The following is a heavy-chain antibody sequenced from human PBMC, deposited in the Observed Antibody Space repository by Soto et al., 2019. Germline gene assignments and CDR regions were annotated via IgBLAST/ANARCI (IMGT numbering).Heavy chain of an antibody. V-gene: IGHV4-30-4*01. J-gene: IGHJ3*02. Sequence: QVQLQESGPGLVKPSQTLSLTCTVSGGSISSGDYYWSWIRQPPGKGLEWIGYIYYSGSTYYNPSLKSRVTISVDTSKNQFSLKLSSVTAADTAVYYCARLSYLADLFPDAFDIWGQGTMVTVSS. CDR2: IYYSGST. D-gene: IGHD2-21*01. CDR1: GGSISSGDYY. CDR3: ARLSYLADLFPDAFDI.